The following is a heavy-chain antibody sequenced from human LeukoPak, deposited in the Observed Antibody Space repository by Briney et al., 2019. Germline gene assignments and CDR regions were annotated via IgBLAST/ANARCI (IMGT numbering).Heavy chain of an antibody. D-gene: IGHD3-22*01. CDR2: IIPIFGTA. CDR1: GGTFSSYA. Sequence: SVKVSCKASGGTFSSYAISWVRQAPGQGLEWMGGIIPIFGTANYAQKFQGRVTITADESTSTAYMELSSLRSEDTAVYYCARAPRACAGSYYDSSGYYCLFDYWGQGTLVTVSS. V-gene: IGHV1-69*13. CDR3: ARAPRACAGSYYDSSGYYCLFDY. J-gene: IGHJ4*02.